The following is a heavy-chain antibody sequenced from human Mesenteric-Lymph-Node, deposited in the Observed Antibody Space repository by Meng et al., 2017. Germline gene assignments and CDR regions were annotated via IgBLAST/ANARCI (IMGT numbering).Heavy chain of an antibody. Sequence: GGSLRLSCAASGFIVDDYAMHWVRQTPGKGLEWVSGISSNSRITTYADSVKGRFTISRDNAKNSLYLQMNSLRPEDTALYYCAKDSVITVTGIDSWGQGTLVTVSS. D-gene: IGHD4-17*01. CDR2: ISSNSRIT. CDR3: AKDSVITVTGIDS. V-gene: IGHV3-9*01. J-gene: IGHJ4*02. CDR1: GFIVDDYA.